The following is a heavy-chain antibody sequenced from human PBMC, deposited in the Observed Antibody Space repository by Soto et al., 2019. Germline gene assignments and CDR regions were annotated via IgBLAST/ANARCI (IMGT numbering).Heavy chain of an antibody. J-gene: IGHJ6*03. D-gene: IGHD3-10*01. CDR1: GGSISSSSYY. V-gene: IGHV4-39*01. Sequence: SETLSLTCTVSGGSISSSSYYWGWIRQPPGKGLEWIGSIYYSGSTYYNPSLKSRVTISVDTSKNQFSLKLSSVTAADTAVYYCARGRDGSGSYYRPYYYYYMDVWGKGTTVTVSS. CDR2: IYYSGST. CDR3: ARGRDGSGSYYRPYYYYYMDV.